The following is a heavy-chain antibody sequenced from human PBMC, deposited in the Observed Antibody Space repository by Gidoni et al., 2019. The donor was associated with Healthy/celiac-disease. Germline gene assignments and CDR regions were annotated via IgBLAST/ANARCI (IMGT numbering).Heavy chain of an antibody. CDR3: TTVNGLWYGFVDY. Sequence: EVQLVESGGCLVTPGGSLRLSCAASGFTFSNAWMSWVRQAPGKGLEWVGRIKSKTDGGTTDYAAPVKGRFTISRDDSKNTLYLQMNSLKTEDTAVYYCTTVNGLWYGFVDYWGQGTLVTVSS. CDR2: IKSKTDGGTT. D-gene: IGHD3-10*01. V-gene: IGHV3-15*01. J-gene: IGHJ4*02. CDR1: GFTFSNAW.